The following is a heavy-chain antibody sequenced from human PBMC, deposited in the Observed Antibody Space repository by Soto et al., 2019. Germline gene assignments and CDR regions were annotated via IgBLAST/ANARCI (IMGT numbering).Heavy chain of an antibody. CDR2: INHSGST. CDR3: ARGWGRIFDY. Sequence: QVQLQQWGAGLLKPSETLSLTCAVYGGSFSGYYWNWIRQPPGKGLEWIGEINHSGSTNYNPSLKRRVTISGDTSKNQFSLKLSSVTAADTAVYYCARGWGRIFDYWGQGTLVTVSS. J-gene: IGHJ4*02. V-gene: IGHV4-34*01. D-gene: IGHD7-27*01. CDR1: GGSFSGYY.